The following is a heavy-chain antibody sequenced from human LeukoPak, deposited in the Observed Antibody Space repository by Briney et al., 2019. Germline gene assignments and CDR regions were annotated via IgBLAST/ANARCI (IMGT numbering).Heavy chain of an antibody. J-gene: IGHJ4*02. CDR2: ISYDGSNK. D-gene: IGHD1-26*01. V-gene: IGHV3-30*18. CDR3: AKQDLGGATAY. CDR1: GFIFSSYD. Sequence: GGSLRLSCAASGFIFSSYDMHWVRQAPGTGLEWVAVISYDGSNKYYADSVKGRFTISRDNSKNTLYLQVNSLRGEDTAVYYCAKQDLGGATAYWGQGTLVTVSS.